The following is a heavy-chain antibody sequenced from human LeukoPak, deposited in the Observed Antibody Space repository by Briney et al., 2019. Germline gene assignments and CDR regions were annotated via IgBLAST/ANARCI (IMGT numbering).Heavy chain of an antibody. V-gene: IGHV4-59*01. D-gene: IGHD4-17*01. Sequence: SETLSLTCAVSGGSISGYYWSWIRQPPGKGLEWIGYVYYSGSTNYNPSLKSRVTISLDTSKNQFSLNLNSVTAADTAVYYCVRDHGDYGRWFDPWGQGTLVTVSS. CDR3: VRDHGDYGRWFDP. J-gene: IGHJ5*02. CDR2: VYYSGST. CDR1: GGSISGYY.